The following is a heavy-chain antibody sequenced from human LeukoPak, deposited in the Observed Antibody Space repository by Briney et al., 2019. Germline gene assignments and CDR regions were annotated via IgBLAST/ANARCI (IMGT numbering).Heavy chain of an antibody. CDR2: IIPILGIA. V-gene: IGHV1-69*04. J-gene: IGHJ6*04. CDR1: GGTFSSYT. Sequence: SVKVSCKASGGTFSSYTISWVRQAPGQGLEWMGRIIPILGIANYAQKFQGRVTITADKSTSTAYMELRSLRSDDTAVYYCARDPPPLLWFGELSPYYYGMDVWGKGTTVTVSS. D-gene: IGHD3-10*01. CDR3: ARDPPPLLWFGELSPYYYGMDV.